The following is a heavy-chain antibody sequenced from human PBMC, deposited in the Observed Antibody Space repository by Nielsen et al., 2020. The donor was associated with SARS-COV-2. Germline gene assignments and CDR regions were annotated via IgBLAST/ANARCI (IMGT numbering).Heavy chain of an antibody. D-gene: IGHD2-2*01. V-gene: IGHV3-30-3*01. CDR2: ISYDGSNK. Sequence: GGSLRLSCAASGFTFSSYAMHWVRQAPGKGLEWVAVISYDGSNKYYADSVKGRFTISRDNSKNTLYLQMNSLRAEDTAVNYCARGPGHYFDYWGQGTLVTVSS. CDR3: ARGPGHYFDY. J-gene: IGHJ4*02. CDR1: GFTFSSYA.